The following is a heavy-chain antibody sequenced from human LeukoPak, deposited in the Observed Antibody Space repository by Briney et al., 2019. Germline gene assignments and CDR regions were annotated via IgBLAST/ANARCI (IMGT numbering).Heavy chain of an antibody. CDR1: GFTFSSYA. J-gene: IGHJ4*02. CDR3: AREVSSGSYFDY. CDR2: ISGSGGST. D-gene: IGHD1-26*01. V-gene: IGHV3-23*01. Sequence: GGSLILSCAASGFTFSSYAMSWVRQAPGKGLEWVSAISGSGGSTYYADSVKGRFTISRDNAKNSLYLQMNSLRAEDTAVYYCAREVSSGSYFDYWGQGTLVTVSS.